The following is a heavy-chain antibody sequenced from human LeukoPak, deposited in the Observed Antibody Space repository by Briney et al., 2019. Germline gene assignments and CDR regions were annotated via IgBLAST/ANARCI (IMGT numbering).Heavy chain of an antibody. V-gene: IGHV4-4*02. D-gene: IGHD3-9*01. CDR2: IYHSGSS. CDR1: RGSPCSTNW. J-gene: IGHJ4*02. CDR3: ARGSWVTGYSYYFDY. Sequence: SGTLSHTRALSRGSPCSTNWWSWVRQPPGKGRGWFGAIYHSGSSSYNPSLKSRVTISVDTSKNQFSLKLSSVNAADTAVYYCARGSWVTGYSYYFDYWGQGTLVTVSS.